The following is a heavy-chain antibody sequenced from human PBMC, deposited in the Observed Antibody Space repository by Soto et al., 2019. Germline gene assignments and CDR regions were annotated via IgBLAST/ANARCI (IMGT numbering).Heavy chain of an antibody. CDR2: FYSSGST. J-gene: IGHJ5*02. Sequence: SETLSLPCSVSGGSHSSYYWSWIRQPPGKGIAWLGYFYSSGSTNYNPSLKSRVTISVDTSTIQFSLKLSAVTAADSAVYYCVRDSAQTGFDPWGQGTLVTVSS. CDR1: GGSHSSYY. D-gene: IGHD3-10*01. CDR3: VRDSAQTGFDP. V-gene: IGHV4-59*01.